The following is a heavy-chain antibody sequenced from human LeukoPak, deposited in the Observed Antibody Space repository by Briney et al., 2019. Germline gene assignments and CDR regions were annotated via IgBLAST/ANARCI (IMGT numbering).Heavy chain of an antibody. D-gene: IGHD6-19*01. CDR3: ARDAPQWLVTYYFDY. CDR2: ISYDGSNK. J-gene: IGHJ4*02. CDR1: GFTFSSYA. V-gene: IGHV3-30-3*01. Sequence: PGGSLRLSCAASGFTFSSYAMHWVRQAPGKGLECVAVISYDGSNKYYADSVKGRFTISRDNSKNTLYLQMNSLRAEDTAVYYCARDAPQWLVTYYFDYWGQGTLVTVSS.